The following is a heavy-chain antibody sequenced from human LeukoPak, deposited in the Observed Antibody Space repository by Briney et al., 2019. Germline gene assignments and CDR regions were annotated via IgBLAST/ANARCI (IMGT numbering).Heavy chain of an antibody. Sequence: GGSLRLSCAASGFTFSSYGMHWVRQAPGKGLEWVAFIRYDGSNKYYADSVKGRFTISRDNSKNTPFLQLNSLRADDTAVYYCAKDLGRALASDAFDIWGQGTMVTVSS. J-gene: IGHJ3*02. D-gene: IGHD1-26*01. V-gene: IGHV3-30*02. CDR2: IRYDGSNK. CDR1: GFTFSSYG. CDR3: AKDLGRALASDAFDI.